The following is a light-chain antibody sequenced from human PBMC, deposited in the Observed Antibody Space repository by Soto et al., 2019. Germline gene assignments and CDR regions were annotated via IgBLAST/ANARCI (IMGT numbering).Light chain of an antibody. CDR2: DVS. CDR3: SSSTSSSTL. Sequence: QSVLTQPASVSGSPGQSITISCTGTSCDVGGYNYVSWYQQHPGKAPKLMIYDVSNRPSGVSNRFSGSKSGNTASLTISGLQAEDEADYYCSSSTSSSTLFGTGTKVTVL. J-gene: IGLJ1*01. CDR1: SCDVGGYNY. V-gene: IGLV2-14*01.